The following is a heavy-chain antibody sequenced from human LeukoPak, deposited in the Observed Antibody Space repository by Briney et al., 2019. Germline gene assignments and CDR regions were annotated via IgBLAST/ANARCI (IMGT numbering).Heavy chain of an antibody. CDR1: GFIFSDYY. D-gene: IGHD2-8*01. CDR2: ISSSDSTI. CDR3: AKDRCSNGIGCYYYYMDV. V-gene: IGHV3-11*04. J-gene: IGHJ6*03. Sequence: GGSLRLSCAASGFIFSDYYMSWIRQAPGKGLEWVSYISSSDSTIYYTDSVKGRFTISRDNAKNILYLQMNSLRAEDTAVYYCAKDRCSNGIGCYYYYMDVWGKGTTVTISS.